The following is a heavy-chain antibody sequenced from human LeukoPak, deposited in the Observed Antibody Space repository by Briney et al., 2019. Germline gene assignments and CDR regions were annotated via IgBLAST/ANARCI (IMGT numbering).Heavy chain of an antibody. CDR2: ISGSSGST. Sequence: GGSLRLSCAASGFTFNSYAMNWVRQAPGKGLEWVSTISGSSGSTYYADSMKGRFTISRDSSKNTLYLQMNSLRAEDTAVYYCAKGWFTIDYWGQGTLVTVSS. J-gene: IGHJ4*02. CDR1: GFTFNSYA. CDR3: AKGWFTIDY. D-gene: IGHD3-10*01. V-gene: IGHV3-23*01.